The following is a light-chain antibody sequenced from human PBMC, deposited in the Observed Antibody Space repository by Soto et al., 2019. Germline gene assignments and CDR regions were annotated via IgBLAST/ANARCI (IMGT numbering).Light chain of an antibody. CDR1: QSISNY. Sequence: DIQMTQSPSSLSASVGDRVTITCRASQSISNYLNWYQQTPGKAPKLLIFAASRLQSGVPSRFSGSGSGTDFTLTISSLQPEDFATYYCHQSDSAPQTFGQGTKVEI. V-gene: IGKV1-39*01. CDR2: AAS. J-gene: IGKJ1*01. CDR3: HQSDSAPQT.